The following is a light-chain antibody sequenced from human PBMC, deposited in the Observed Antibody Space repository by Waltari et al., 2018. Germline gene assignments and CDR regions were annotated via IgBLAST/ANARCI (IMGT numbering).Light chain of an antibody. Sequence: QSALTQPASVSGSPGKSITISCPGTISDIGDSNYVSWYQQYPGKAPTLIIFDVNKRSSGVSNRFSGSKSGNTASLTISGLQAEDEADYYCNSYTFSNTWVFGGGTKLTVL. V-gene: IGLV2-14*01. CDR2: DVN. CDR3: NSYTFSNTWV. J-gene: IGLJ3*02. CDR1: ISDIGDSNY.